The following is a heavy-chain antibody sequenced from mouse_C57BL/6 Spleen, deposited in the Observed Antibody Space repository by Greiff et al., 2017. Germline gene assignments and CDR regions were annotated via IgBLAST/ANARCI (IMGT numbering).Heavy chain of an antibody. CDR3: ARNYGNYFDY. D-gene: IGHD2-1*01. CDR1: GYSFTSYY. J-gene: IGHJ2*01. V-gene: IGHV1-66*01. Sequence: VKLMESGPELVKPGASVKISCKASGYSFTSYYIHWVKQRPGQGLEWIGWIYPGSGNTKYNEKFKGKATLTADTSSSTAYMQLSSLTSEDSAVYYCARNYGNYFDYWGQGTTLTVSS. CDR2: IYPGSGNT.